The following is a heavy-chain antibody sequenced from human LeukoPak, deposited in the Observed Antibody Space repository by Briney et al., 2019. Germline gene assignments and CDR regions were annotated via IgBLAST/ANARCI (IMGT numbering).Heavy chain of an antibody. CDR3: ARENDMGYCSGGRCYKGYNAMDV. J-gene: IGHJ6*02. CDR1: GYSFTSYW. CDR2: IFSGGST. D-gene: IGHD2-15*01. V-gene: IGHV3-53*01. Sequence: GESLKISCKGSGYSFTSYWIGWVRQAPGKGLEWVSVIFSGGSTYYADSVKGRFTISRDNSKNTLYLQMNSLRAEDTAVYYCARENDMGYCSGGRCYKGYNAMDVWGQGTTVTVSS.